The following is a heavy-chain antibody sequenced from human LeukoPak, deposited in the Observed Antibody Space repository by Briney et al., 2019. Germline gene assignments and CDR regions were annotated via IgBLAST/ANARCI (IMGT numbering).Heavy chain of an antibody. D-gene: IGHD2/OR15-2a*01. CDR1: GASISSYY. V-gene: IGHV4-59*01. CDR3: ARERKVGNTGYYFDY. J-gene: IGHJ4*02. CDR2: MYYSGST. Sequence: SETLSLTCTVSGASISSYYWSWIRQPPGKGLEWIGYMYYSGSTNYNPSLKSRVTISVDAFKNQFSLKLNSVTAADTAVYFCARERKVGNTGYYFDYWGQGTLVTVSS.